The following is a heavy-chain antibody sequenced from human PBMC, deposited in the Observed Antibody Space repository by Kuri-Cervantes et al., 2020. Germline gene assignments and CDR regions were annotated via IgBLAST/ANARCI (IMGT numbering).Heavy chain of an antibody. CDR2: ISGSGGST. CDR1: GFTFSSYA. CDR3: AKVLEQQLVLDY. J-gene: IGHJ4*02. D-gene: IGHD6-13*01. Sequence: GESLKISCAASGFTFSSYAMSWVRQAPGKGLEWVSAISGSGGSTYYADSVKGRFTISRDNSKNTLYLQMNSLRAEDMAVYYCAKVLEQQLVLDYWGQGTLVTVSS. V-gene: IGHV3-23*01.